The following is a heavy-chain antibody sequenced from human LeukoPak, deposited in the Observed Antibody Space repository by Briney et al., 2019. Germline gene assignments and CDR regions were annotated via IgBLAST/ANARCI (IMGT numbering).Heavy chain of an antibody. CDR3: ARAGDYIWGSTDAFDI. V-gene: IGHV3-7*01. CDR1: GFTFSSYW. D-gene: IGHD3-16*01. Sequence: GGSLRLSCAASGFTFSSYWMSWVRQAPGKGLEWVAYIKQDGSEKYYVDSVKGRFTISRDNEKNSLYLQMNSLRAEDTAVYYCARAGDYIWGSTDAFDIWGQGTVVTVSS. J-gene: IGHJ3*02. CDR2: IKQDGSEK.